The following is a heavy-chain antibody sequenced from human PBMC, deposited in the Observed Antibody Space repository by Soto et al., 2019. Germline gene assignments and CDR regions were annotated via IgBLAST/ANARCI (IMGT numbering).Heavy chain of an antibody. J-gene: IGHJ3*02. D-gene: IGHD3-22*01. CDR2: ISSSSSYI. CDR3: ARDGGSGYAFDI. CDR1: GFTFSSYS. V-gene: IGHV3-21*01. Sequence: PGGSLRLSXAASGFTFSSYSMNWVRQAPGKGLEWVSSISSSSSYIYYADSVKGRFTISRDNAKNSLYLQMNSLRAEDTAVYYCARDGGSGYAFDIWGQGTMVTVSS.